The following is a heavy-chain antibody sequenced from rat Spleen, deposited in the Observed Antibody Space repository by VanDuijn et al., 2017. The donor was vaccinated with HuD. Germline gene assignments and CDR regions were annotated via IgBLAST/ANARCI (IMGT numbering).Heavy chain of an antibody. CDR3: TADLLRRGA. CDR1: GFTFSTAV. Sequence: VQVVESGGGLVQPKESLKISCAASGFTFSTAVMYWVRQAPGKGLEWVALIRTKPNNYATYYADSVKGRFTISRDDSKNMVYLQMDNLKTEDTAMYYCTADLLRRGAWGQGASVTVSS. J-gene: IGHJ4*01. CDR2: IRTKPNNYAT. V-gene: IGHV10-5*01. D-gene: IGHD1-11*01.